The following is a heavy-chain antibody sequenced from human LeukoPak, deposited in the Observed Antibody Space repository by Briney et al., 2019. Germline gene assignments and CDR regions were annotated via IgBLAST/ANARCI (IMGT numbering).Heavy chain of an antibody. D-gene: IGHD4-11*01. CDR3: ARRGLQYTTYYYYYYMDV. CDR1: GGSISSYY. CDR2: IYSSGST. J-gene: IGHJ6*03. V-gene: IGHV4-4*07. Sequence: SETLSLTCTVSGGSISSYYWSWIRQPAGKGLEWIGRIYSSGSTNYNPSLKSRVTMSVDTSKNQFSLKLSSVTAADTAVYYCARRGLQYTTYYYYYYMDVWGKGTTVTVSS.